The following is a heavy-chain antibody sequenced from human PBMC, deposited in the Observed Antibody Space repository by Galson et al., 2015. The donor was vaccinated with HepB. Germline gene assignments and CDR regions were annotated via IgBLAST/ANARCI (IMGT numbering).Heavy chain of an antibody. CDR2: MNRDGSDK. CDR1: GFTFSNSW. J-gene: IGHJ4*02. V-gene: IGHV3-7*03. Sequence: SLRLSCAASGFTFSNSWMTWVRQPPGKGLEWVANMNRDGSDKYYGGSVKGRFTISRDNAKNSLYLQMTSLRAEDTAVYYCARGQGRGNHDLWGQGTLVTVSS. CDR3: ARGQGRGNHDL. D-gene: IGHD3-10*01.